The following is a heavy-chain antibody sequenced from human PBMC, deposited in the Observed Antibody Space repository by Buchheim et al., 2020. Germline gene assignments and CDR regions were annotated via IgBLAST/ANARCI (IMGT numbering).Heavy chain of an antibody. D-gene: IGHD6-19*01. CDR3: ARAGSSGWLRGRNWFDP. J-gene: IGHJ5*02. Sequence: EVQLVESGGGLVQPGGSLRLSCAASGFTFSSYSMNWVRQAPGKGLEWVSYISSSSSTIYYADSVKGRFTISRDNPKNSLYLQMNSLRAEDTAVYYCARAGSSGWLRGRNWFDPWGQGTL. CDR1: GFTFSSYS. CDR2: ISSSSSTI. V-gene: IGHV3-48*01.